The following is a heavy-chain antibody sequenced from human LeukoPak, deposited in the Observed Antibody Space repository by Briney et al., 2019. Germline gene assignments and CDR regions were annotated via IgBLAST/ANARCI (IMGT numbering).Heavy chain of an antibody. CDR2: LYNTETT. D-gene: IGHD3-10*01. CDR1: GGSISRSSYY. CDR3: ARGLRFGRGRFDY. Sequence: SETLSLTCSVSGGSISRSSYYWGWIRQPPGKGLEWIGSLYNTETTYYNPSLKSRVTISVDTSKNQFSLKLGSVTAADTAVYYCARGLRFGRGRFDYWGQGTLVTVSS. V-gene: IGHV4-39*07. J-gene: IGHJ4*02.